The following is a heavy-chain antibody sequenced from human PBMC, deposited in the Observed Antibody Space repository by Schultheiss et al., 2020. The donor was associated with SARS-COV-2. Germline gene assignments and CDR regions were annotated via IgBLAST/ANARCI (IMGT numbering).Heavy chain of an antibody. CDR1: GGSINSGGYY. Sequence: SETLSLTCTVSGGSINSGGYYWSWIRQHPGKGLEWIGYINYSGSTYYNPSLKSRVTISVDTSKKQFSLKMSSVTAADAAVYYCAREPYCGGDCYSGWFDPWGQGTLVTVSS. V-gene: IGHV4-31*03. D-gene: IGHD2-21*02. CDR3: AREPYCGGDCYSGWFDP. CDR2: INYSGST. J-gene: IGHJ5*02.